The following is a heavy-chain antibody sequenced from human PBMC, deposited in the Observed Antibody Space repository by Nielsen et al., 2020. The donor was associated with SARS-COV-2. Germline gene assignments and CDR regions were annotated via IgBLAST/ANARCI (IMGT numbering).Heavy chain of an antibody. V-gene: IGHV4-59*13. CDR2: IFNTGST. D-gene: IGHD6-13*01. CDR1: GGSIGSYY. Sequence: SETLSLTCTVFGGSIGSYYWSWIRQPPGKGLEWIGHIFNTGSTSYNPSLRSRVTILVDTSKNHFSLKLTSVTAADTAVYYCARDRWQQLVPTYRGQGTLVTVSS. CDR3: ARDRWQQLVPTY. J-gene: IGHJ4*02.